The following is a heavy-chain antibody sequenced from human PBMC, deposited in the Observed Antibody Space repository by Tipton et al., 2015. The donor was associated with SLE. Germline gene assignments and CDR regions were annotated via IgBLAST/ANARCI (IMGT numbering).Heavy chain of an antibody. D-gene: IGHD4-23*01. V-gene: IGHV4-34*01. CDR3: AKGPLTTVVPTFDY. CDR1: GGSFSGYY. J-gene: IGHJ4*02. CDR2: INHSGST. Sequence: TLSLTCAVYGGSFSGYYWSWIRQPPGKGLEWIGEINHSGSTNYNPSLKSRVTISVDTSKNQFSLKLSSVTAADTAVYYCAKGPLTTVVPTFDYWGQGTLVTVSS.